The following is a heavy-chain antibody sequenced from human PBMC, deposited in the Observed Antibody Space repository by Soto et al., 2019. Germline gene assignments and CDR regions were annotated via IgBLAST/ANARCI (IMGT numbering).Heavy chain of an antibody. D-gene: IGHD6-19*01. J-gene: IGHJ4*02. CDR2: IIPIFGTA. Sequence: SVKVSCKASGGTFSSYAISWVRQAPGQGLEWMGGIIPIFGTANYAQEFQGRVTITADESTSTAYMELSSLRSDDTAVYYCAKATTNGGWFNPFDSWGQGALVTVSS. V-gene: IGHV1-69*13. CDR3: AKATTNGGWFNPFDS. CDR1: GGTFSSYA.